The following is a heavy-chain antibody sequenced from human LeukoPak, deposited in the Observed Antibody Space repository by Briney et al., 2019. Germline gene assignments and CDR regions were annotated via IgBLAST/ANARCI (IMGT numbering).Heavy chain of an antibody. V-gene: IGHV3-9*01. CDR2: ISWNSGSI. CDR3: AKGRQLLLRHFDY. Sequence: GRSLRLSCAASGFTLDDYAMHWVRQAPGKGLEWVSGISWNSGSIGYADSVKGRFTISRDNAKNSLYLQMNSLRAEDTALYYCAKGRQLLLRHFDYWGQGTLVTVSS. J-gene: IGHJ4*02. D-gene: IGHD2-15*01. CDR1: GFTLDDYA.